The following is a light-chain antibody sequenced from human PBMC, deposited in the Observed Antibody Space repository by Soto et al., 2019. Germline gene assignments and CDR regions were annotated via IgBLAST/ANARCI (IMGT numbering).Light chain of an antibody. Sequence: DIVMTQSPDSLAVSLGERATINCKFSPSVLYSSNNKNYLAWYQQKPGQPPKLLIYWASTRESGVPDRFSGSGPGTEFTPTISSLQAEDVAVSYCQQYYGTPRTFGQGTKVDIK. CDR1: PSVLYSSNNKNY. CDR3: QQYYGTPRT. CDR2: WAS. J-gene: IGKJ1*01. V-gene: IGKV4-1*01.